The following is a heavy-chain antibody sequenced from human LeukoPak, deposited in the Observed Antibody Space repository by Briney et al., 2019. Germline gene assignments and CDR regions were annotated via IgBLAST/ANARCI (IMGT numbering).Heavy chain of an antibody. J-gene: IGHJ5*02. Sequence: ASVKVSCKAFGYTFISYGVTWVRQAPGQGLEWMGWISGYNGYTNYAQNFQDRVTMTTDTSTNTAYMELRSLRSDDTAVYYCARLGYCTNGVCYRKRNRLDPWGQGTLVTVSP. D-gene: IGHD2-8*01. CDR3: ARLGYCTNGVCYRKRNRLDP. V-gene: IGHV1-18*01. CDR1: GYTFISYG. CDR2: ISGYNGYT.